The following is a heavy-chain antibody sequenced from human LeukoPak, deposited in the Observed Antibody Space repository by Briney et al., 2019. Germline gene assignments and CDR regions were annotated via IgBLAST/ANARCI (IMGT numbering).Heavy chain of an antibody. CDR2: IYHSGST. CDR1: GGSISSGGYS. Sequence: SQTLSLTCAVSGGSISSGGYSWSWIRQPPGKGLEWIGYIYHSGSTYYNPSLKSRVTISVDRSKNQFSLKLSSVTAADTAVYYCARDRITGTTVGAFDIWGKGTMVTVS. V-gene: IGHV4-30-2*01. J-gene: IGHJ3*02. CDR3: ARDRITGTTVGAFDI. D-gene: IGHD1-7*01.